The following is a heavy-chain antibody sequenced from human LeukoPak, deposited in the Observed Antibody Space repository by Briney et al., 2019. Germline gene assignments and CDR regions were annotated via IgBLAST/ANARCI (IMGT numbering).Heavy chain of an antibody. CDR2: ISSSSSYI. Sequence: PGGSLRLSCAASGFTFSSYSMNWVRQAPGKGLEWVSSISSSSSYIYYADSVKGRSTISRDNAKNSLYLQMNSLRAEDTAVYYCARGPYSSSWGFFDYWGQGTLVTVSS. CDR3: ARGPYSSSWGFFDY. CDR1: GFTFSSYS. V-gene: IGHV3-21*01. D-gene: IGHD6-6*01. J-gene: IGHJ4*02.